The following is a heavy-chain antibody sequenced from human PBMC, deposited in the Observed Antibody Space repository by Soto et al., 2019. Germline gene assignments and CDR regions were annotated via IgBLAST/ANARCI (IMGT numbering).Heavy chain of an antibody. J-gene: IGHJ4*02. D-gene: IGHD4-17*01. CDR2: IGSYGARD. CDR3: ARDDDYPDNGLDY. V-gene: IGHV3-33*01. Sequence: QVQLVESGGGVVQPGGSLRLSCAASGFTFGRHGMHWVRQAPGKGFEGVAVIGSYGARDSCADSMTGRFSISRDNGKNNISLQINSLRVEDTAVYYCARDDDYPDNGLDYWGQGTLVTVSS. CDR1: GFTFGRHG.